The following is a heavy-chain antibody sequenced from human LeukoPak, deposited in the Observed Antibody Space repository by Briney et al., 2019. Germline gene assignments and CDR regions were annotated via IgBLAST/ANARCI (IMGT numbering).Heavy chain of an antibody. V-gene: IGHV3-15*07. CDR2: IKSKTDGGTT. CDR3: TSWLVAT. CDR1: GFTFSDYS. J-gene: IGHJ5*02. D-gene: IGHD2-15*01. Sequence: GGSLRLSCVASGFTFSDYSLNWVRQAPGKGLEWVGRIKSKTDGGTTDYAAPVKGRFTISRDDSKNMVFLQMNSLKAEDTAVYYCTSWLVATWGQGALVTVSS.